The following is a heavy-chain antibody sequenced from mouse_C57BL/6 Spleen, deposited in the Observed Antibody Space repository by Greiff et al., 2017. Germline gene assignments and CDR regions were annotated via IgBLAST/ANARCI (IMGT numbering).Heavy chain of an antibody. J-gene: IGHJ4*01. Sequence: VQLQQSGPELVKPGASVKISCKASGYAFSSSWMHWVKQRPGKGLEWIGRIDPGDGDTNYNGKFKGKATLTADKSSSTAYMQLSSLTSEDAAVSVCARERGLALRARDYWGRETSVTVST. CDR3: ARERGLALRARDY. CDR2: IDPGDGDT. CDR1: GYAFSSSW. V-gene: IGHV1-82*01.